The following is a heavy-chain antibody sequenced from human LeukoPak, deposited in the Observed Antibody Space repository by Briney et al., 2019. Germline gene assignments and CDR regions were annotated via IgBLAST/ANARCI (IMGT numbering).Heavy chain of an antibody. D-gene: IGHD4-11*01. J-gene: IGHJ6*03. V-gene: IGHV1-69*05. CDR2: IIPIFGTA. CDR1: GGTFSSYA. Sequence: GASVKVSCKASGGTFSSYAISWVRQAPGQGLEWMGGIIPIFGTANYAQKFQGRVTITTDESTSTAYMELSSLRSEDTAVYYCARDGPLTTSFPYYYYYYMDVWGKGTTVTVSS. CDR3: ARDGPLTTSFPYYYYYYMDV.